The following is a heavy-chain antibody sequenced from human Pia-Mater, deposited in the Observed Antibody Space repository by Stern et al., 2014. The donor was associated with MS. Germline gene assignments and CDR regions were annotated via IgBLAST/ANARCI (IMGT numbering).Heavy chain of an antibody. V-gene: IGHV2-5*02. J-gene: IGHJ5*02. CDR3: AHLFSDASSSWFDP. Sequence: QVTLKESGPTLVKPTQTLTLTCTFSGFSLSTSGAGVTWIRQRPGKALEXLAVIYWDDEKRYSPSLKTRLTITRDTSKSQVVLTMTSMDPVDTATYYCAHLFSDASSSWFDPWGQGTLVTVSS. D-gene: IGHD6-6*01. CDR2: IYWDDEK. CDR1: GFSLSTSGAG.